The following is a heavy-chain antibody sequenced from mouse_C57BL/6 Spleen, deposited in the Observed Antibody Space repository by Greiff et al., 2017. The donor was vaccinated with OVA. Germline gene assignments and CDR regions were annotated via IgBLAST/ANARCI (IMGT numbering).Heavy chain of an antibody. CDR1: GFNIKDDY. D-gene: IGHD2-2*01. CDR3: TKWLRRGGYFDV. V-gene: IGHV14-4*01. CDR2: IDPENGDT. Sequence: VQLQQSGAELVRPGASVKLSCTASGFNIKDDYMHWVKRRPEQGLEWIGWIDPENGDTEYASKFQGKATITADTSSNTAYLQLSSLTSEDTAVYYCTKWLRRGGYFDVWGTGTTVTVSS. J-gene: IGHJ1*03.